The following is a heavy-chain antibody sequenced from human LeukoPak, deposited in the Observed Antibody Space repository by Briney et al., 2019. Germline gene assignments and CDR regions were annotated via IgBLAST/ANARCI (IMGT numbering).Heavy chain of an antibody. CDR1: GFTFGNYG. CDR2: INWNGGST. D-gene: IGHD6-19*01. V-gene: IGHV3-20*04. Sequence: PGGSLRLSCAASGFTFGNYGMSWVRQAPGKGLEWVSGINWNGGSTGYADSVEGRFTIFRDNDKNLLYLQMNSLRAEDTALYYCARVPQWSDFFDCWGQGTLVIVSS. J-gene: IGHJ4*02. CDR3: ARVPQWSDFFDC.